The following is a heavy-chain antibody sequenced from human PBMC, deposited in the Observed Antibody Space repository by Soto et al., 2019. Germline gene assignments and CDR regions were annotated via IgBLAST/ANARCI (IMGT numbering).Heavy chain of an antibody. CDR3: ARGGHVVVVTAALDY. CDR1: GDTFTEYY. CDR2: VNPSGGHT. V-gene: IGHV1-46*01. D-gene: IGHD2-21*02. J-gene: IGHJ4*02. Sequence: ASVKVSCKASGDTFTEYYIHWVRQAPGQGLEWMGTVNPSGGHTTYAQHFLGRVTMTRDTSTSTLYMELTSLTSEDTAVYYCARGGHVVVVTAALDYWGQGPLVTVSS.